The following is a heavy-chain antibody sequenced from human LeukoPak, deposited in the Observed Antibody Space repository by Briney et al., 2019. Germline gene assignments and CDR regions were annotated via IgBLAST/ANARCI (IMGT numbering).Heavy chain of an antibody. V-gene: IGHV1-2*02. J-gene: IGHJ4*02. Sequence: ASVKVSCKASGYTFTGYYMHWVRQAPGQGLEWMGWINPNSGGTNYAQKFQGRVTMTRDTSISTAYMQLSSLRSQDTAVYYCARDPGEYSSSHLFDYWGQGTLVTVSS. CDR1: GYTFTGYY. CDR3: ARDPGEYSSSHLFDY. CDR2: INPNSGGT. D-gene: IGHD6-6*01.